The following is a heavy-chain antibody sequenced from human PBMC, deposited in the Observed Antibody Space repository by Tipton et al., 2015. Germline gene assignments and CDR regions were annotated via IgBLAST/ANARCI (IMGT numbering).Heavy chain of an antibody. D-gene: IGHD3-22*01. Sequence: QLVQSGAEVKKPGESLKISCKGSGYSFTSYWIGWVRQMPGKGLELMGIIYPGDSETTYSPSFQGQVTISADKSISTAYLHWSSLKASDTAMYYCARHVSFCYDTHGSDALDIWAQGTMVTVSS. CDR3: ARHVSFCYDTHGSDALDI. V-gene: IGHV5-51*01. CDR2: IYPGDSET. CDR1: GYSFTSYW. J-gene: IGHJ3*02.